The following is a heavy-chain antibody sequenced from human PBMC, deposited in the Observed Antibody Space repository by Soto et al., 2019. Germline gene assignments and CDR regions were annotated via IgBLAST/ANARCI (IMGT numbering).Heavy chain of an antibody. J-gene: IGHJ4*02. V-gene: IGHV4-30-2*01. D-gene: IGHD3-22*01. CDR3: VRGDGDYYDGNGYLGRH. CDR1: GGSISRSGYS. Sequence: SETLSLTCAVSGGSISRSGYSWSWIRQPPGKGLEWIGYISHSVGIYYNPSLKSRVTISVDGSKNQFSLKLNSVTAEDTAVYYCVRGDGDYYDGNGYLGRHWGQGTLVTVSS. CDR2: ISHSVGI.